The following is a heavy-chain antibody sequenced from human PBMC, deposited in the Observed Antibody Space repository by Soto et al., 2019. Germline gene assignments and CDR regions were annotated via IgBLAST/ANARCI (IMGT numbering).Heavy chain of an antibody. D-gene: IGHD3-9*01. Sequence: QVQLVQSGAEVKKPGSSVKVSCKASGGTFSSYAISWVRQAPGQGLEWMGGIIPIFGTANYAQKFQGRVTTTADESTSTDYMGLSRLTYEDTAVYYCARTHYVIFPLVNRNNSYYYGMAVWGQGTTVTFSS. CDR3: ARTHYVIFPLVNRNNSYYYGMAV. V-gene: IGHV1-69*01. J-gene: IGHJ6*02. CDR2: IIPIFGTA. CDR1: GGTFSSYA.